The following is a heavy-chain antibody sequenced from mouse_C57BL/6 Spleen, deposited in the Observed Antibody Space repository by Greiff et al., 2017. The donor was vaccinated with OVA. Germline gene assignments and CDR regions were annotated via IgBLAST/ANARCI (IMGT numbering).Heavy chain of an antibody. Sequence: ESGPGLVKPSQSLSLTCSVTGYSITSGYYWNWIRQFPGNKLEWMGYISYDGSNNYNPSLKNRISITRDTSKNQFFLKLNSVTTEDTATYYCAREGSSGSYYFDYWGQGTTLTVSS. CDR2: ISYDGSN. V-gene: IGHV3-6*01. D-gene: IGHD3-2*02. CDR1: GYSITSGYY. CDR3: AREGSSGSYYFDY. J-gene: IGHJ2*01.